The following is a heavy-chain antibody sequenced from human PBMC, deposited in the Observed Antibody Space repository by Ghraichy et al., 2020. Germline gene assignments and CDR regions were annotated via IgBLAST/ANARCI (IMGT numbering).Heavy chain of an antibody. Sequence: GALNISCAASGFTFSNYAMSWVRQAPGKGLEWVSAVSGSGRSTFYADYVKGRFTISRDNLKNTLYLQMKSLSPEDTAVYYCAKGSSSWSEGNFDLWGRGTLVSVSS. CDR1: GFTFSNYA. CDR3: AKGSSSWSEGNFDL. V-gene: IGHV3-23*01. D-gene: IGHD6-13*01. J-gene: IGHJ2*01. CDR2: VSGSGRST.